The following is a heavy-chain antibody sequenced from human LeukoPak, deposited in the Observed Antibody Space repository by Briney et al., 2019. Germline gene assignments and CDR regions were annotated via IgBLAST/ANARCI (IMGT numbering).Heavy chain of an antibody. CDR2: MNPNSGNT. V-gene: IGHV1-8*01. CDR3: ARGATVSSLWYFYYMDV. CDR1: GYTFTSYD. Sequence: ASVKVSCKASGYTFTSYDINWVRQATGQGLEWMGWMNPNSGNTGYAQKFQGRVTMTRNTSISTAYMELSSLRSEDTAVYYCARGATVSSLWYFYYMDVWGKGTTVTVSS. J-gene: IGHJ6*03. D-gene: IGHD3-16*01.